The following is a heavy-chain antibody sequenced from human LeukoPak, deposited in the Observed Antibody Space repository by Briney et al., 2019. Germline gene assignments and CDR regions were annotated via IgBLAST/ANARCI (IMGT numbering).Heavy chain of an antibody. CDR3: ARNILFAFDI. Sequence: PGGSLRLSCAASGLTFSSYAMSWVRQAPGKGLEWVSAISGSSGHTYYADSVKGRFTISRDNSKNTLYLQVNSLRAEDTAMYYCARNILFAFDIWGQGTMVTVSS. D-gene: IGHD2/OR15-2a*01. J-gene: IGHJ3*02. CDR2: ISGSSGHT. CDR1: GLTFSSYA. V-gene: IGHV3-23*01.